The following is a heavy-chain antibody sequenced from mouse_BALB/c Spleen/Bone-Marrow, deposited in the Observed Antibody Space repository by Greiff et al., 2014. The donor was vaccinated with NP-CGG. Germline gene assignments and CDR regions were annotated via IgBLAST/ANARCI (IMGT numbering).Heavy chain of an antibody. J-gene: IGHJ4*01. CDR1: GFNIKDTY. CDR2: IDPANGNT. D-gene: IGHD2-14*01. Sequence: EVQLQQSGAELVKPGASVKLSCTASGFNIKDTYIHWVKQRPEQGLEWMGRIDPANGNTKYDPKFQGKATITTDTSSNTAYLQLSSLTSEDTAVYYCARGYDWAIDYWGQGTSVTVSS. V-gene: IGHV14-3*02. CDR3: ARGYDWAIDY.